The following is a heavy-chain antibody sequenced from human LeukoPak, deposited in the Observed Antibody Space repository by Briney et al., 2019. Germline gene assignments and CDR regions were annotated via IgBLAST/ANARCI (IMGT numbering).Heavy chain of an antibody. CDR2: ISGSGGST. CDR3: AKDRLDSSSWYY. V-gene: IGHV3-23*01. Sequence: GGSLRLSCEASGFTFSSHTMTWVRQAPGKGLEWVSAISGSGGSTYYADSVKGRFTISRDNSKNTLYLQMNSLRAEDTAVYYCAKDRLDSSSWYYWGQGTLVTVSS. CDR1: GFTFSSHT. D-gene: IGHD6-13*01. J-gene: IGHJ4*02.